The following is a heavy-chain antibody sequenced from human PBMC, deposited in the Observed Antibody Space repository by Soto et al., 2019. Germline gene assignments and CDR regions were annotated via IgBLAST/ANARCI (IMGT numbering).Heavy chain of an antibody. CDR2: IYFSGST. CDR1: GGTISSSSYY. CDR3: ARQHSYCTSTRCYTSWFDP. J-gene: IGHJ5*02. D-gene: IGHD2-2*01. V-gene: IGHV4-39*01. Sequence: SETVSLTCSVSGGTISSSSYYWAWIRQPPGKGLEWIGSIYFSGSTHYNSSLKSRVTISVDTSNNQFSLNLSSVTTADTAMYYCARQHSYCTSTRCYTSWFDPWGQGTLVTVSS.